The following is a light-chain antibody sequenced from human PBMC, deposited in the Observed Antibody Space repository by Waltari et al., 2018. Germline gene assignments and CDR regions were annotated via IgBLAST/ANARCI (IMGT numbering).Light chain of an antibody. J-gene: IGLJ1*01. CDR1: RSDVGPYNL. V-gene: IGLV2-23*02. Sequence: SALTQPASVSGSPGQSLPISCTGPRSDVGPYNLVSWYQHHPGKAPKLIIYKVLKRPSGCSTRFSASKSGNTASLTISGLQADDEADYYCCSYAGVINYVFGSGTRVTVL. CDR2: KVL. CDR3: CSYAGVINYV.